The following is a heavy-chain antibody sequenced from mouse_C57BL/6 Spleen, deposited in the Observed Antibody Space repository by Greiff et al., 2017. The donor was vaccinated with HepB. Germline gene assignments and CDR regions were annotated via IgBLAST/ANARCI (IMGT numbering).Heavy chain of an antibody. V-gene: IGHV5-16*01. Sequence: EVNVVESEGGLVQPGSSMKLSCTASGFTFSDYYMAWVRQVPEKGLEWVANINYDGSSTYYLDSLKSRFIISRDNAKNILYLQMSSLKSEDTATYYCASMGYYGSSPWFAYWGQGTLVTVSA. CDR2: INYDGSST. J-gene: IGHJ3*01. D-gene: IGHD1-1*01. CDR3: ASMGYYGSSPWFAY. CDR1: GFTFSDYY.